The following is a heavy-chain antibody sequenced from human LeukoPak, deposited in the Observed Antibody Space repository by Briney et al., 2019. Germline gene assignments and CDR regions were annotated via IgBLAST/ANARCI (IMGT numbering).Heavy chain of an antibody. CDR1: GYTFTSYG. D-gene: IGHD3-10*01. J-gene: IGHJ5*02. Sequence: ASVKVSCKASGYTFTSYGISWVRQAPGQGLEWMGWMNPNSGNTGYAQKFQGRVTMTRNTSISTAYMELSSLRSEDTAVYYCARGAELWFGEPSNWFDPWGQGTLVTVSS. CDR3: ARGAELWFGEPSNWFDP. CDR2: MNPNSGNT. V-gene: IGHV1-8*02.